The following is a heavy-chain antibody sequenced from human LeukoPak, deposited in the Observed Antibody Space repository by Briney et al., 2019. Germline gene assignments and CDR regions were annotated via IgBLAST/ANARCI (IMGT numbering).Heavy chain of an antibody. J-gene: IGHJ4*02. V-gene: IGHV3-23*01. CDR3: AKSVSGNIAAGLDY. CDR2: ITGSGGST. CDR1: GFAFRSYA. D-gene: IGHD6-13*01. Sequence: GGSLRLSCAASGFAFRSYAMTWVRQAPGQGLEWVSVITGSGGSTYYADSVKGRFTISRDNSKDTLYLQMNMRADDTAVYYCAKSVSGNIAAGLDYWGQGTLVTVSS.